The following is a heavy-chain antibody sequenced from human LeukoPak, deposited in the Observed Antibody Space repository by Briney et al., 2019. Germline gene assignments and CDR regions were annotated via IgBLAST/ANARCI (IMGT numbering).Heavy chain of an antibody. D-gene: IGHD3-10*01. CDR3: AGLGGAGSFPY. CDR1: GYSFTSYW. CDR2: IDPSDSYT. J-gene: IGHJ4*02. Sequence: GESLKISCKGSGYSFTSYWIGWVRQMPGKGLEWMGRIDPSDSYTNYSPSFQGHVTISADKSISTAYLQWSSLKASDTAIYYGAGLGGAGSFPYWGQGTLVTVSS. V-gene: IGHV5-10-1*01.